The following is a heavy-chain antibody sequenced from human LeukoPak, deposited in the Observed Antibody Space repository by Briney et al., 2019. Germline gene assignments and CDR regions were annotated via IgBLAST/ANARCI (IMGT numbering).Heavy chain of an antibody. CDR2: INPNSGGT. D-gene: IGHD5-12*01. CDR3: ARSPLRGYSGYDNYYYYYMDV. V-gene: IGHV1-2*02. CDR1: GYTFTGYY. Sequence: ASVKVSCKASGYTFTGYYMHWVRQAPGQGLEWMGWINPNSGGTNYAQKFQGRVTMTRDTSISTAYMELSRLRSDDTAVYYCARSPLRGYSGYDNYYYYYMDVWGKGTTVTVSS. J-gene: IGHJ6*03.